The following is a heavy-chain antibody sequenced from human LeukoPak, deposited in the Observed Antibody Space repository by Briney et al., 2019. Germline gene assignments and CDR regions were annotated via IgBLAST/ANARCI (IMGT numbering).Heavy chain of an antibody. D-gene: IGHD3-10*01. J-gene: IGHJ6*03. CDR1: GGSFSGHY. V-gene: IGHV4-34*01. CDR2: IDHSGNT. CDR3: ARRRGDGSGSYYIKYYYYYMDV. Sequence: SETLSLTWAVSGGSFSGHYWSWIRQSPGEGLEWIGEIDHSGNTNYNPSLKGRLTISVDTSKSQFSLRLSSVTAADTAVYFCARRRGDGSGSYYIKYYYYYMDVWGKGTTVTVSS.